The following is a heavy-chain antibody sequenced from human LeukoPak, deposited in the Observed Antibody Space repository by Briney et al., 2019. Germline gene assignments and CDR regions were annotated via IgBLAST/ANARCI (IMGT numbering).Heavy chain of an antibody. J-gene: IGHJ6*02. CDR2: ISGTGGNT. Sequence: GGSLRLSCAVSGFTFSNYAMNWVRQAPGKGLEWVSAISGTGGNTYYADLVKGRFTISRDNSKNTIYLQMNSLRAEDTAVYYCAKDGGNYYYSGMDVWGQGATVTVSS. CDR3: AKDGGNYYYSGMDV. V-gene: IGHV3-23*01. D-gene: IGHD1-26*01. CDR1: GFTFSNYA.